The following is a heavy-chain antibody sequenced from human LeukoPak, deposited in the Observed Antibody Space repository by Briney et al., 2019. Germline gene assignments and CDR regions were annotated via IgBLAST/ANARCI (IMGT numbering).Heavy chain of an antibody. J-gene: IGHJ3*02. CDR1: GGSISSYY. CDR2: IYYSGST. Sequence: SETLPLTCTVSGGSISSYYWSWIRQPPGKGLEWIGYIYYSGSTNYNPSLKSRVTISVDTSKNQFSLKLNSMTAADTAVYYCATIQRDHAFDIWGQGTVVTVSS. CDR3: ATIQRDHAFDI. V-gene: IGHV4-59*12. D-gene: IGHD6-25*01.